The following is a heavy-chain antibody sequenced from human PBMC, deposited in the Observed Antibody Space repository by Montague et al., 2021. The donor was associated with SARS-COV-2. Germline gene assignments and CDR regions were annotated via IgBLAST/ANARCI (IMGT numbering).Heavy chain of an antibody. CDR1: GFTFSSYA. CDR2: ISGSGGST. Sequence: SLRLSCAASGFTFSSYAMRWVRQAPGKGLEWVSAISGSGGSTYYXDSVKGRFTISRDNSKNTLYLQMNSLRAEDTAVYYCAKVGSSWYHGYYYGMDVWGQGTTVTVSS. CDR3: AKVGSSWYHGYYYGMDV. J-gene: IGHJ6*02. D-gene: IGHD6-13*01. V-gene: IGHV3-23*01.